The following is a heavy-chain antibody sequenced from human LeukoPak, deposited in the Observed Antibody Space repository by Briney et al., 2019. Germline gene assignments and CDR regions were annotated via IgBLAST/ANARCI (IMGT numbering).Heavy chain of an antibody. CDR2: IYYSGST. CDR3: ARGTSGVGAFDI. CDR1: GGSISSYY. V-gene: IGHV4-59*01. D-gene: IGHD2-8*01. Sequence: SETLSLTCTVSGGSISSYYWSWIRQPPGRGLDLIGSIYYSGSTNYNPSLKSRVTISVDTSKNQFSLKLISVTAADTAVYYCARGTSGVGAFDIWGQGTMVTVSS. J-gene: IGHJ3*02.